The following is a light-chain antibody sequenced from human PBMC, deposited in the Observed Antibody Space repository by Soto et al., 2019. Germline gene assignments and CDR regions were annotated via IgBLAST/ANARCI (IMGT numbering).Light chain of an antibody. V-gene: IGKV1-5*03. Sequence: DIQMTQSPATLSASVGDRVTITCRASQTISSWLAWYQQKPGQVSKLLIYKVSTLESGGPSRFSGSGSGTEFTLTSSSLQPDDFAMYYCQQYDDYSFTFGQGTKLESK. J-gene: IGKJ2*01. CDR2: KVS. CDR1: QTISSW. CDR3: QQYDDYSFT.